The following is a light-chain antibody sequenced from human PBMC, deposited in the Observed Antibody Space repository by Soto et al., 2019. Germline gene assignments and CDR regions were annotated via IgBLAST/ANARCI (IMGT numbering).Light chain of an antibody. V-gene: IGKV1-9*01. Sequence: IPLTQSPSSLSASVGDRVTITCRASQEIAIYLAWYQQKPGEAPKLLIYAASTLYGGVASRFSGSGSGTDFALSITSLQAEDFATYYCQQLRMYPSTFGGGTKVEIK. CDR1: QEIAIY. CDR3: QQLRMYPST. CDR2: AAS. J-gene: IGKJ4*01.